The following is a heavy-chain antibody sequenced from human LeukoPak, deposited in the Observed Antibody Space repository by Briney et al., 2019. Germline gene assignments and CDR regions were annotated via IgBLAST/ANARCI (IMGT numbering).Heavy chain of an antibody. Sequence: GRSLRLSCAASGFTFSRYGMHCVRHAPGRWLGWVSSISGGGGSTFYAESVKGRFTISRDNSKNKLYLQMNSLRGEDTAVYYCAKGRGWLQFFDYWGQGTLVTVSS. J-gene: IGHJ4*02. CDR1: GFTFSRYG. V-gene: IGHV3-23*01. D-gene: IGHD5-24*01. CDR3: AKGRGWLQFFDY. CDR2: ISGGGGST.